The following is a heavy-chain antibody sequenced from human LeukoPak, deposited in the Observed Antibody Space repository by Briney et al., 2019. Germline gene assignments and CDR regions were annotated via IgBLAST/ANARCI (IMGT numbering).Heavy chain of an antibody. D-gene: IGHD3-10*01. CDR2: INHSGSA. J-gene: IGHJ5*02. V-gene: IGHV4-34*01. Sequence: SETLSLTCAVYGGSFSDYYWSWIRQPPGKGLEWIGEINHSGSANYNPSLKSRVTISVDTSKNQFSLKLSSVTVADTAVYYCARELWFVNAPGSWLDPWGPGTLVAVSS. CDR1: GGSFSDYY. CDR3: ARELWFVNAPGSWLDP.